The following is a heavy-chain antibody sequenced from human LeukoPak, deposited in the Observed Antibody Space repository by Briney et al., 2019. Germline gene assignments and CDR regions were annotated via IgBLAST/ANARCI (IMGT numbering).Heavy chain of an antibody. CDR2: ISGSGGST. J-gene: IGHJ4*02. CDR3: AKQLRKYQLLDFDY. Sequence: GGSLRLSCAASGFTFSSYAMSWVRQAPGKGLEWVSAISGSGGSTYYADSMKGRFTISRDNSKNTLYLQMNSLRAEDTAVYYCAKQLRKYQLLDFDYWGQGTLVTVSS. CDR1: GFTFSSYA. D-gene: IGHD2-2*01. V-gene: IGHV3-23*01.